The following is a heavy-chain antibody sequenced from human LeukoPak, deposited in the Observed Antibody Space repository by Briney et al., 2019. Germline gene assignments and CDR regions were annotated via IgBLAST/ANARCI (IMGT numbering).Heavy chain of an antibody. J-gene: IGHJ4*02. CDR1: GFIFEDYT. V-gene: IGHV3-43*01. CDR2: VNWHGTT. CDR3: AKDLTYESSGSVIDN. D-gene: IGHD3-22*01. Sequence: GGSLRLSCAASGFIFEDYTMHWVRQVPGKTLEWVSLVNWHGTTYYADSLKGRFTISRDNSKNSLYLQMDSLRIEDTAFYYCAKDLTYESSGSVIDNWGLGTLVTVSS.